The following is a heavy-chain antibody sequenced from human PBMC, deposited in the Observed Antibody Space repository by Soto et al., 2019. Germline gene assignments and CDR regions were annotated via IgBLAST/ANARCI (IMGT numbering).Heavy chain of an antibody. V-gene: IGHV1-69*06. CDR1: GDAFQSYA. D-gene: IGHD4-17*01. J-gene: IGHJ4*02. CDR3: ARDPTNDYGDDTFDY. CDR2: IIPSYDRA. Sequence: QVLLLQSGGEVKRPGSSVKVSCKASGDAFQSYAINWVRQAPGQGLEYMGGIIPSYDRAKYAQKFQGRLTVTADIYTSTVYMELSGLKSEDTAVYFCARDPTNDYGDDTFDYWGQGTKVIVSS.